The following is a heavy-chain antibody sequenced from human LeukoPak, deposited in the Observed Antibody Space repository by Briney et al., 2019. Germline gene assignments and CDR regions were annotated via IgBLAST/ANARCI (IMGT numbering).Heavy chain of an antibody. CDR3: ARERECSSTSCSIFDY. CDR1: GFTFDDYG. V-gene: IGHV3-20*04. CDR2: INWNGGST. D-gene: IGHD2-2*01. Sequence: PGGSLRLSCAASGFTFDDYGMSWVRQAPGKGLEWVSGINWNGGSTGYADSVKGRFTISRDNAKNSLYLQVNSLRAEDTALYYCARERECSSTSCSIFDYWGQGTLVTVSS. J-gene: IGHJ4*02.